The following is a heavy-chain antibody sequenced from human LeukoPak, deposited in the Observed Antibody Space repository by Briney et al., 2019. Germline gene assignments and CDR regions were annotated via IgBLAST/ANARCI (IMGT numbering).Heavy chain of an antibody. V-gene: IGHV4-4*07. J-gene: IGHJ4*02. CDR1: GDSISTYY. CDR3: AREKMTIITTVAY. D-gene: IGHD4-11*01. CDR2: IYISGTP. Sequence: SDTLSLTCSVSGDSISTYYWTWIRQPAGKGLERIGRIYISGTPNYNPSLRGRVTMSIDTSMNQFSLKLTSVTAADTAVYYCAREKMTIITTVAYWGQGTLVTVSS.